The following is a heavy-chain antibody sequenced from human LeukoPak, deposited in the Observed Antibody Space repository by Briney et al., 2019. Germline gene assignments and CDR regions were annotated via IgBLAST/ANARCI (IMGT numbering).Heavy chain of an antibody. D-gene: IGHD2-15*01. CDR2: ISSSGSTI. CDR3: AKGAPVGLLGWFDP. J-gene: IGHJ5*02. V-gene: IGHV3-11*01. CDR1: GFTFSDYY. Sequence: KTGGSLRLSCAASGFTFSDYYMSWIRQAPGKGLEWVSYISSSGSTIYYADSVKGRFTISRDNAKNSLYLQMNSLRAEDTALYYCAKGAPVGLLGWFDPWGQGTLVTVSS.